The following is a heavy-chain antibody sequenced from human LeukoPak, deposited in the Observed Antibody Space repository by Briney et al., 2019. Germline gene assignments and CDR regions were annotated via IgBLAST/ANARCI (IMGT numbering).Heavy chain of an antibody. CDR2: INSDGSST. CDR1: GFTFSSYW. CDR3: AKDRARGYSYGYYFDY. Sequence: GGSLRLSCAASGFTFSSYWMHWVRQAPGKGLVWVSRINSDGSSTSYADSVKGRFTISRDNAKNTLYLQMNSLRAEDTAVYYCAKDRARGYSYGYYFDYWGQGTLVTVSS. V-gene: IGHV3-74*01. J-gene: IGHJ4*02. D-gene: IGHD5-18*01.